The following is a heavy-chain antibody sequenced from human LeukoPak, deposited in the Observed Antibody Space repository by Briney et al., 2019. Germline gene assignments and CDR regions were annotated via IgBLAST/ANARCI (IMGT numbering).Heavy chain of an antibody. CDR1: RFIFSTYA. J-gene: IGHJ6*02. D-gene: IGHD6-6*01. V-gene: IGHV3-23*01. Sequence: GGSLRLSCAASRFIFSTYALTWVRQAPGKGLEWVSTISRGGSSTYFADSVRGRFTISRDNSNNTLFLQMNGLRAEDTAVYYCAKGSYGLDVWGQGTTVTVSS. CDR3: AKGSYGLDV. CDR2: ISRGGSST.